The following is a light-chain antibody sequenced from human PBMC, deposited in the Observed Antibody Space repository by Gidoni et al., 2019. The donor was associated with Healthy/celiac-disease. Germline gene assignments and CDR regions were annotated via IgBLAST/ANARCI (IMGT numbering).Light chain of an antibody. V-gene: IGLV3-1*01. J-gene: IGLJ2*01. CDR3: QAWDSSTVV. CDR2: QDS. CDR1: KLGDKY. Sequence: SYELTQPPSVSVSPGQTASITCSGDKLGDKYACWYQQKPGQSPVLVIYQDSKRPSGIPERFSSSKSGNTATLTMSGTQAIDEADYYCQAWDSSTVVFGGGTKLTVL.